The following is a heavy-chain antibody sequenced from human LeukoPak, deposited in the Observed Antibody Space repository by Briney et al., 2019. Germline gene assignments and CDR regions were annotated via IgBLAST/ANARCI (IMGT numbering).Heavy chain of an antibody. D-gene: IGHD1-26*01. CDR3: AREETGGATSMVY. CDR2: ISAYNGNT. V-gene: IGHV1-18*04. Sequence: ASVKVSCKASGYTFTGYYMHWVRQAPGQGLEWMGWISAYNGNTNYAQKLQGRVTMTTDTSTSTAYMELRSLRSDDTAVYYCAREETGGATSMVYWGQGTLVTVSS. J-gene: IGHJ4*02. CDR1: GYTFTGYY.